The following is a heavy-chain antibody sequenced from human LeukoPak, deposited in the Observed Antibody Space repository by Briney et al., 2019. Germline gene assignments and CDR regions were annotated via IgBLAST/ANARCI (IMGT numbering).Heavy chain of an antibody. CDR1: GGSFSGYY. J-gene: IGHJ3*01. D-gene: IGHD5-12*01. CDR3: ARGPNQRLRSAGF. V-gene: IGHV4-34*01. CDR2: INHSGST. Sequence: PSETLSLTCAVYGGSFSGYYWSWLRQPPGKGLEWIGEINHSGSTNYNPSLKSRVTISVDTSKNQFSLKLSSVTVADTAVYYCARGPNQRLRSAGFWGQGTMVTVSS.